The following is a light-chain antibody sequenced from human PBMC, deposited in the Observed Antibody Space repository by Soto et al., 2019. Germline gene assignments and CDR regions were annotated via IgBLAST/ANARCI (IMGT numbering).Light chain of an antibody. V-gene: IGKV3-15*01. J-gene: IGKJ1*01. CDR1: QSVSSN. Sequence: EIVMTKSPATLSESPGERATLSCRASQSVSSNLAWYQQKPGQAPRLLIYGASTRATGIPARFSGSGSGTEFTLTISSLQSEDFAVYYCQQYNNWPRTFGQGTKVDIK. CDR2: GAS. CDR3: QQYNNWPRT.